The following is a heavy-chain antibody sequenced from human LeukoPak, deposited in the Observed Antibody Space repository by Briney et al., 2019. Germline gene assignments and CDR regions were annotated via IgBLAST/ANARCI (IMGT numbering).Heavy chain of an antibody. CDR3: ARGRGAVGSNHYYYYYGMDV. CDR2: INHSGST. CDR1: GGSFSGYY. Sequence: SETLSLTCAVYGGSFSGYYWSWIRQPPGKGLEWIGEINHSGSTNYNPSLKSRATISVDTSKNQFSLKLSSVTAADTAVYYCARGRGAVGSNHYYYYYGMDVWGKGTTVTVSS. D-gene: IGHD6-19*01. J-gene: IGHJ6*04. V-gene: IGHV4-34*01.